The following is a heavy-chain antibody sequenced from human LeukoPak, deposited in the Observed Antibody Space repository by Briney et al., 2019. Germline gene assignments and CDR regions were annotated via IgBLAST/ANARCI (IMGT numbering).Heavy chain of an antibody. D-gene: IGHD2-2*01. CDR3: ARDSGPHCGSANCRIEYFEY. CDR1: GGTFRTFA. J-gene: IGHJ4*02. CDR2: IIPVFGSA. V-gene: IGHV1-69*13. Sequence: ASVKVSCKASGGTFRTFAISWVRQAPGQGLEWMGGIIPVFGSANYAQKFQGRVTITADESTSTAYLELSSLTSEDTAVYYCARDSGPHCGSANCRIEYFEYWAQGTLVTVSS.